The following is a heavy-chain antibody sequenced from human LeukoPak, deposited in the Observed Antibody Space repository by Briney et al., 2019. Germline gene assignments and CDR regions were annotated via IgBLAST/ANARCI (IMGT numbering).Heavy chain of an antibody. J-gene: IGHJ4*02. CDR1: GFSSNKDA. Sequence: PGRSLRLSCALSGFSSNKDAIHWVRQAPGKGLEWVAVMSHYGSERYYGDSVQGRFTISRDASKSTFYLQMDSLRPEDTAVYYCATDPRQAKPDYRDIWGQGTLVIVSS. V-gene: IGHV3-30*04. CDR3: ATDPRQAKPDYRDI. CDR2: MSHYGSER. D-gene: IGHD1-14*01.